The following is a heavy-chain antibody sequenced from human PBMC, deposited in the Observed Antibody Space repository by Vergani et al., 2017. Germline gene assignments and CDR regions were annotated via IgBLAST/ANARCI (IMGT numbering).Heavy chain of an antibody. Sequence: EVQLVESGGGLVKPGGSLRLSCAASGFTFSSYSMNWVRQAPGKGLEWVSSISSSSSTIYYADSVKGRFTISRDNAKNSLYLQMNSLRAEDTAVYYCARASDYFDYWGQGTLVTVSS. V-gene: IGHV3-21*01. D-gene: IGHD2-2*01. CDR3: ARASDYFDY. CDR2: ISSSSSTI. J-gene: IGHJ4*02. CDR1: GFTFSSYS.